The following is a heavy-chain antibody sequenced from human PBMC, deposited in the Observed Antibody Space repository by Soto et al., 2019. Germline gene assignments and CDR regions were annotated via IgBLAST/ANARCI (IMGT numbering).Heavy chain of an antibody. J-gene: IGHJ6*02. CDR2: ISGSGGST. CDR1: GFTFSSYA. D-gene: IGHD3-10*01. Sequence: EVQLLESGGGLVQPGGSLRLSCAASGFTFSSYAMSWVRQAPGKGLEWVSAISGSGGSTYYADSVKGRFTISRDNSKLPLYLQMNSLRAEDPGVYYCAKEIPPLVLYYYGMDVWGQGTTVTVSS. CDR3: AKEIPPLVLYYYGMDV. V-gene: IGHV3-23*01.